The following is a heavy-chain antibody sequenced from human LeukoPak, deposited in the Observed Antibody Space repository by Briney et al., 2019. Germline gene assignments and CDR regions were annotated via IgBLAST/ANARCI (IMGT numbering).Heavy chain of an antibody. J-gene: IGHJ4*02. D-gene: IGHD3-10*01. CDR2: ISYDGSNK. V-gene: IGHV3-30*18. Sequence: PGGSLRLSCVVSGFTFRTYGMHWVRQAPGKGLEWVAHISYDGSNKDYADSVKGRFTISRDSSKNTLYLQMNRLRAEDTAVYYCAKEAGVQRFLHYWGQGTLVTVSS. CDR1: GFTFRTYG. CDR3: AKEAGVQRFLHY.